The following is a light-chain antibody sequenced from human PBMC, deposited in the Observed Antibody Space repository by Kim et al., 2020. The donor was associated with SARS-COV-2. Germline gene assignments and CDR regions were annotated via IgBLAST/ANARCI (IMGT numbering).Light chain of an antibody. CDR1: QSVSSSY. CDR2: GAS. V-gene: IGKV3-20*01. J-gene: IGKJ2*01. CDR3: QQYGSSPYT. Sequence: LSPGERVTLSCRARQSVSSSYLAWYQQKPGQAPRLLIYGASSRATGIPDRFSGSGSGTAFTLTISRLEPEDFAVSYCQQYGSSPYTFGQGTKLEI.